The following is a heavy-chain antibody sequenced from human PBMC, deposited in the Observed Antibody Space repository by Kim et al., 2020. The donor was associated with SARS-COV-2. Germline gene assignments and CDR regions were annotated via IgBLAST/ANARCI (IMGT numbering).Heavy chain of an antibody. J-gene: IGHJ6*02. CDR2: IYPGDSDT. CDR1: GYSFTSYW. D-gene: IGHD3-10*01. CDR3: ARLTMVRGVHYYYYYGMDV. V-gene: IGHV5-51*01. Sequence: GESLKISCKGSGYSFTSYWIGWVRQMPGKGLEWMGIIYPGDSDTRYSPSFQGQVTISADKSISTAYLQWSSLKASDTDMYYCARLTMVRGVHYYYYYGMDVWGQGTTVTVSS.